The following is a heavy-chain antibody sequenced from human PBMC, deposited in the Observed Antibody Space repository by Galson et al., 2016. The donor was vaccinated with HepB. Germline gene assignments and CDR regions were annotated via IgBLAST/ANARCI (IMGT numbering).Heavy chain of an antibody. J-gene: IGHJ1*01. CDR2: ISTVTGDT. D-gene: IGHD1-7*01. V-gene: IGHV1-18*04. Sequence: SVKVSCKASGYTFIHYSFTWVRQAPGQGLEWMGWISTVTGDTKYAERLQDRVTLTTDTSTFTAYLELRSLKFDDTAVYYCARAALTVPATRYFPRWGQGTLVTVSS. CDR3: ARAALTVPATRYFPR. CDR1: GYTFIHYS.